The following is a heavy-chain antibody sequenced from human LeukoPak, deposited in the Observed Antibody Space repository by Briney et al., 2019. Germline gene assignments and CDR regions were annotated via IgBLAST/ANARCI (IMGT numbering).Heavy chain of an antibody. J-gene: IGHJ4*02. CDR2: VYYSGST. CDR3: AREAREYEGSGYQYGN. D-gene: IGHD3-22*01. Sequence: NTSETLSLTCTVSGLSISSSSYCWGWLREPPGKGLEWIASVYYSGSTHYNPSLKSRLTIRVGTSKSPFSLQLTSTTHADTAVYYCAREAREYEGSGYQYGNWGQGTLVTVSS. CDR1: GLSISSSSYC. V-gene: IGHV4-39*07.